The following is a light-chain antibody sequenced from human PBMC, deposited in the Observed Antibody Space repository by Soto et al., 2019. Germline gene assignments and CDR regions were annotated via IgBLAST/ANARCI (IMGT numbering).Light chain of an antibody. CDR3: QSYDSDFVV. Sequence: NFMLTQPHSVSESPGKTLSISCTRSSGSIANNYVQWYQQRPGSAPTTVIYENNQRLSGVPDRFSGSTDGSSNSASLTISGLQTEYEADYYCQSYDSDFVVFGGGTKVTVL. CDR2: ENN. J-gene: IGLJ2*01. CDR1: SGSIANNY. V-gene: IGLV6-57*04.